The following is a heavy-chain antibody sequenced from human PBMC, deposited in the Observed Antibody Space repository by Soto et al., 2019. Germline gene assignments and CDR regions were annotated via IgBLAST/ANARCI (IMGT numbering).Heavy chain of an antibody. Sequence: SETLSLTCTVSGGSISSSSYYWGWIRQPPGKGLEWIGSIYYSGSTYYNPSLKSRVTISVDTSKNQFSLKLSSVTAADTAVYCRARHEAAAGVYYYYGMDVWGQGTTVTVSS. V-gene: IGHV4-39*01. CDR2: IYYSGST. D-gene: IGHD6-13*01. CDR1: GGSISSSSYY. J-gene: IGHJ6*02. CDR3: ARHEAAAGVYYYYGMDV.